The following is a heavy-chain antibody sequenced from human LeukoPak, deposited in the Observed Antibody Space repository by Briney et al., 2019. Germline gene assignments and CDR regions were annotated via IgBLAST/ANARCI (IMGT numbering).Heavy chain of an antibody. J-gene: IGHJ4*02. V-gene: IGHV1-18*01. CDR1: GHSFTSYG. CDR3: ARDSGSSHFDY. D-gene: IGHD1-26*01. Sequence: ASVKVSCKASGHSFTSYGFSWVRQAPGQGLEWMGWISAYNGNTNYAQKFQGRVTMTRDTSTSTVYMELSSLRSEDTAVYYCARDSGSSHFDYWGQGTLVTVSS. CDR2: ISAYNGNT.